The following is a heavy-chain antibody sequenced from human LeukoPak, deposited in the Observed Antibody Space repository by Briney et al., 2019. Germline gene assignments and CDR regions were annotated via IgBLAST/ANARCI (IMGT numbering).Heavy chain of an antibody. CDR2: IITDGSST. Sequence: GGSLRLSCAASGFTFSSYWMHWVRQAPGKGLVWVSRIITDGSSTTYADSVKGRFTISRDNSKNTLYLQMNSLRAEDTAVYYCAKRGGSRESGYYSYYYYYMDVWGKGTTVTVSS. J-gene: IGHJ6*03. CDR3: AKRGGSRESGYYSYYYYYMDV. V-gene: IGHV3-74*01. D-gene: IGHD3-3*01. CDR1: GFTFSSYW.